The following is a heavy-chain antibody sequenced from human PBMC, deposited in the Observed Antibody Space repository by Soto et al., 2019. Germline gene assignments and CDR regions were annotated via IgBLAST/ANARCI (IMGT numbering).Heavy chain of an antibody. CDR2: ISSSSSTI. CDR3: ARDSFVSAFDV. Sequence: EVQLVESGGGLVQPGGSLRLSCAASGFTFSSHRMNWVRQAPGKGLEWISYISSSSSTIYYADSVKGRFTISRDNAKNSLYLQMNSLRAEDTAVYYCARDSFVSAFDVWGQGTMVTVSS. D-gene: IGHD3-16*02. V-gene: IGHV3-48*01. J-gene: IGHJ3*01. CDR1: GFTFSSHR.